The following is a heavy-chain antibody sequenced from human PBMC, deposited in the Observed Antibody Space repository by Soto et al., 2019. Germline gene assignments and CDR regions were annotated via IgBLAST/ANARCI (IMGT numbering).Heavy chain of an antibody. CDR2: ISYDGSNK. CDR1: GFTFSSYG. D-gene: IGHD2-21*01. J-gene: IGHJ3*02. Sequence: GGSLRLSCAASGFTFSSYGMHWVRQAPGKGLEWVAVISYDGSNKYYADSVKGRFTISRDNSKNTLYLQMNSLRAEDTAVYYCANYVLLGAFDIWGQGTMVTVSS. CDR3: ANYVLLGAFDI. V-gene: IGHV3-30*18.